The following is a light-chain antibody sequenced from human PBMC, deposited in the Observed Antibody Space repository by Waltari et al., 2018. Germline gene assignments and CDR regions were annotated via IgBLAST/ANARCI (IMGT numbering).Light chain of an antibody. J-gene: IGLJ3*02. CDR2: KNN. Sequence: SVLTQPPSASGTPGQTVTIPCSGSSSNSGGNFVYWYQQLPGMAPQLLLYKNNHRPSGVPDRFSGSKSGTSASLAISGLRSDDEAEYYCAAWDDNLTGPLFGGGTKVTVL. CDR1: SSNSGGNF. V-gene: IGLV1-47*01. CDR3: AAWDDNLTGPL.